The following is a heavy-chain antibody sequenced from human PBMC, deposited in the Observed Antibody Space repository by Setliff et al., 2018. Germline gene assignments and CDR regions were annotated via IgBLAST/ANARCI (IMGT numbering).Heavy chain of an antibody. CDR2: ISPDGTIT. CDR1: GFTFRKYW. V-gene: IGHV3-74*01. Sequence: VGSLSLSCGASGFTFRKYWMYWVRQVPGKGLVWVSRISPDGTITNYADSVKGRFTISRDNAKNTLYLQMNSLRGEDTAVYFCAKVKKQLIRGFGFDYWGQGTPVTVSS. D-gene: IGHD3-10*01. CDR3: AKVKKQLIRGFGFDY. J-gene: IGHJ4*02.